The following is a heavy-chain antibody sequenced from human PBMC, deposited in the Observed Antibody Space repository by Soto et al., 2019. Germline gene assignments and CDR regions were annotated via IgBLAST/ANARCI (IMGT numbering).Heavy chain of an antibody. CDR2: IFYSGNT. CDR3: ASGLGADVFDL. Sequence: QVQLQESGPGLVGPSQTLSLTCAVSGGSISTSAYYWTWLRQSTGKGLEWIGNIFYSGNTYYNPSLKSRVIMSLGTSTNQFSLKVSSVTAADTAVYYCASGLGADVFDLWSQGTLVTVS. D-gene: IGHD1-26*01. V-gene: IGHV4-30-4*01. CDR1: GGSISTSAYY. J-gene: IGHJ3*01.